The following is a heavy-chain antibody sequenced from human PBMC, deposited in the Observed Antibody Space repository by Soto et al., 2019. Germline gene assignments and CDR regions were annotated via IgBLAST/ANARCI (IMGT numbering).Heavy chain of an antibody. V-gene: IGHV5-51*01. Sequence: GESLTISWEGSGYSFISYWIAWVRLMPGRGPEWMGMIFPSDFDIRYSPSFAGHITISADTSTTTAFVQWSSLKASDTAIYYCVRQGLGKLSSSPDCWGRGTVGTVSS. D-gene: IGHD3-16*01. J-gene: IGHJ4*02. CDR1: GYSFISYW. CDR3: VRQGLGKLSSSPDC. CDR2: IFPSDFDI.